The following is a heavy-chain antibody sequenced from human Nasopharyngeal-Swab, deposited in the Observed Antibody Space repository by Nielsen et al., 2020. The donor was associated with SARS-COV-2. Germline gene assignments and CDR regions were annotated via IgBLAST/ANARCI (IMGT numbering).Heavy chain of an antibody. Sequence: GESLKISCAASGFTLSSYAMSWVRQAPGKGLEWVSVIYSGGSSTYYADSVKGRFTISRDNSKNTLYLQMNSLKAEDTAVYYCAISAYSSSWYYYYYYSMDVWGQGTTVTVSS. J-gene: IGHJ6*02. V-gene: IGHV3-23*03. CDR2: IYSGGSST. CDR3: AISAYSSSWYYYYYYSMDV. D-gene: IGHD6-13*01. CDR1: GFTLSSYA.